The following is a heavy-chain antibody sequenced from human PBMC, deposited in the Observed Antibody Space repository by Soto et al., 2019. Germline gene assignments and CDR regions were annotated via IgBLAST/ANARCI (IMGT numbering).Heavy chain of an antibody. D-gene: IGHD3-10*01. CDR2: ISYDGSNK. CDR1: GFTFSSYG. J-gene: IGHJ6*02. Sequence: GGSLRLSCAASGFTFSSYGMHWVRQAPGKGLEWVAVISYDGSNKYYADSVKGRFTISRDNSKNTLYLQMNSLRAEDTAVYYCAKFNPPLLFGDMGSPVDYYGMDVSGQGTTVTVSS. V-gene: IGHV3-30*18. CDR3: AKFNPPLLFGDMGSPVDYYGMDV.